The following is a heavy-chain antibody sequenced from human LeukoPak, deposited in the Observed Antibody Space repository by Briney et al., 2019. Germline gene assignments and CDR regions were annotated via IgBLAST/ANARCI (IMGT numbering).Heavy chain of an antibody. Sequence: GGSLRLSCAASGFTFSSYWMSGVRQAPGKGLEWVANIKQDGNEKNYVDSVEGRFTISRDNAKNSLYLQMNSLRAEDTAVFYCARGGGTFEYWGQGTLVTVPS. J-gene: IGHJ4*02. V-gene: IGHV3-7*01. D-gene: IGHD3/OR15-3a*01. CDR2: IKQDGNEK. CDR1: GFTFSSYW. CDR3: ARGGGTFEY.